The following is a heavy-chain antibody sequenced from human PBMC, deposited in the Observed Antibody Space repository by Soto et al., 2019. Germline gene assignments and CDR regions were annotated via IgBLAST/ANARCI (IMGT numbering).Heavy chain of an antibody. CDR1: GFTFSSYA. CDR3: ARAARRDSSSWYFDY. Sequence: QVQLMESGGGVVQPGRSLTLSCAASGFTFSSYAMHWVRQAPGKGLEWVAVISYDGSNKYYADSVKGRFTISRDNSKNTLYLQMNSLRAEDTAVYHCARAARRDSSSWYFDYWGQGTLVTVSS. J-gene: IGHJ4*02. V-gene: IGHV3-30-3*01. CDR2: ISYDGSNK. D-gene: IGHD6-13*01.